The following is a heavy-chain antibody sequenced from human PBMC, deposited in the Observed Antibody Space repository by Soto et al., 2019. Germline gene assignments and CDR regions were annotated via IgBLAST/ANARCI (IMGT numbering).Heavy chain of an antibody. V-gene: IGHV1-69*12. D-gene: IGHD6-19*01. CDR1: GGTFSNYA. J-gene: IGHJ6*02. Sequence: QVQLVQSGAEVKKPGSSVKVSCKVSGGTFSNYAIDWVRLAPGHGLEWMGGIVPIFGTTYYTQKFQGRATNIAEHSTTTAYLEMSSLRSEDTAIYYCARVEAVAGLYNYHGLDVWGQGTAVTVSS. CDR3: ARVEAVAGLYNYHGLDV. CDR2: IVPIFGTT.